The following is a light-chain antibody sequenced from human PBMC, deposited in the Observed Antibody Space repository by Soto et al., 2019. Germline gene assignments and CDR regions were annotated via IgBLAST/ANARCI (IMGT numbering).Light chain of an antibody. J-gene: IGKJ1*01. V-gene: IGKV1-39*01. Sequence: DIQMTQSPYSLSASVGDRVTISCRASQDISIYVTWYQQRPGKAPKLLIYTASSLQSGVPSRFSGSGSGTDFTLTITSLQPEDSAAYYCQKSHSNPWTFGQGTKVEIK. CDR3: QKSHSNPWT. CDR2: TAS. CDR1: QDISIY.